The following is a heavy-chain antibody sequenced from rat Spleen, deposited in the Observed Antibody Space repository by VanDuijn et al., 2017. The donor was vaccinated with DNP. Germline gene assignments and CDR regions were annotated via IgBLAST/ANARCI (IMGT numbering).Heavy chain of an antibody. D-gene: IGHD1-12*02. Sequence: EVQLVESDGGLVQPGRSLKLSCAASGFTFSDYYMAWVRQAPTKGLEWVATISYDGSSTYYRDSVKGRFTISRDNAKNTLYLQMDSLRSEDTATYYCARHLDGSYYYVMDAWGQGASVTVSS. V-gene: IGHV5-29*01. CDR3: ARHLDGSYYYVMDA. CDR1: GFTFSDYY. CDR2: ISYDGSST. J-gene: IGHJ4*01.